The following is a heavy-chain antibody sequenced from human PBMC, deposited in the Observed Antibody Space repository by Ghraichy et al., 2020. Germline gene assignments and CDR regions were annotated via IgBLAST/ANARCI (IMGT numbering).Heavy chain of an antibody. V-gene: IGHV1-18*01. CDR2: ISANNGNT. CDR3: ARDGRESSGWRFDN. CDR1: GYTFTSYG. Sequence: ASVKISSKASGYTFTSYGISWVRQAPGQGLEWMGWISANNGNTEYAQSLQGRVTVTTDTSTSTAYMELRGLKSDDTAVYYCARDGRESSGWRFDNWGQGTLVTVSS. J-gene: IGHJ5*02. D-gene: IGHD6-19*01.